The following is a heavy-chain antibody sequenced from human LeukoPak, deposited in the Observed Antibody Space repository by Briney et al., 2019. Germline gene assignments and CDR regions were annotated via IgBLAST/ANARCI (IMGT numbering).Heavy chain of an antibody. CDR3: ARIGSRPYFDY. V-gene: IGHV5-51*06. CDR2: IYPGDSDT. CDR1: GYSFPSSW. Sequence: GESLKISCQGSGYSFPSSWIGWVRQTPGKGLELMGIIYPGDSDTRYGPSFQGQVTISVDRSITTAYLQWSSLKASDTAMYFCARIGSRPYFDYWGQGTLVTVSS. J-gene: IGHJ4*02.